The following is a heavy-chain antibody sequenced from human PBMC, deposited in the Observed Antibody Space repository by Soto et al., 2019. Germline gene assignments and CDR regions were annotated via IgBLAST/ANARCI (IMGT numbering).Heavy chain of an antibody. D-gene: IGHD6-13*01. CDR2: IYYSGST. CDR1: GGSISSYY. J-gene: IGHJ4*02. Sequence: PSETLSLTCTVSGGSISSYYWSWIRQPPGKGLEWIGYIYYSGSTNYNPSLKSRVTISVDTSKNQFSLKLSSVTAADTAVYYCARSSSWPINFDYWGQGTLVTVSS. CDR3: ARSSSWPINFDY. V-gene: IGHV4-59*01.